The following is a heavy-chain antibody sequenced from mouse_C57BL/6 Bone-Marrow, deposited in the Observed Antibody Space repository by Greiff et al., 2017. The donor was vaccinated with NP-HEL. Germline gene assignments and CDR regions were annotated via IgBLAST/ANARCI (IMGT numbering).Heavy chain of an antibody. CDR1: GYTFTSYW. J-gene: IGHJ1*03. CDR2: IHPNSGST. CDR3: ARSSTGPYWYFDV. V-gene: IGHV1-64*01. Sequence: QVQLQQPGAELVKPGASVKLSCKASGYTFTSYWMHWVKQRPGQGLEWIGMIHPNSGSTNYNEKFKSKATLTVDKSSSTAYMQLSSLTSEDSAVYYCARSSTGPYWYFDVWGTGTTVTVSS. D-gene: IGHD4-1*02.